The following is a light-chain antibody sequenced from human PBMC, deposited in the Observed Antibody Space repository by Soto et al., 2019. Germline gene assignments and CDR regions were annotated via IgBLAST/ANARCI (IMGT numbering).Light chain of an antibody. CDR2: DAS. V-gene: IGKV3-15*01. J-gene: IGKJ1*01. Sequence: EIVLTQSPAILSVSPGERATLSCRASQSISRSLAWYQQKPGQAPRLLISDASTRATGIPARFSGSGSGTEFTLTIGSLQSEDFAIYYRHPYNSWPQGTVGQGTKVDIK. CDR1: QSISRS. CDR3: HPYNSWPQGT.